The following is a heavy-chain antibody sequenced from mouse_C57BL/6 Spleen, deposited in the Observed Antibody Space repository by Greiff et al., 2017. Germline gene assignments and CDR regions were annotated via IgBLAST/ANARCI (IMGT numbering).Heavy chain of an antibody. V-gene: IGHV1-42*01. J-gene: IGHJ3*01. CDR3: ASRGDGFAY. D-gene: IGHD1-1*01. CDR2: INPSTGGT. Sequence: EVQLQQSGPELVKPGASVKISCKASGYSFTGYYMNWVKQSPEKSLEWIGEINPSTGGTTYNQKFKATATLTVDKSSSTAYMQLKSLTSEDSAVYYFASRGDGFAYWGQGTLVTVSA. CDR1: GYSFTGYY.